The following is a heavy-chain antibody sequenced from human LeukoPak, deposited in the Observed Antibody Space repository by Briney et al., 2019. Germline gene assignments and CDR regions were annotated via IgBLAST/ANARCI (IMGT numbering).Heavy chain of an antibody. V-gene: IGHV3-7*03. Sequence: GGSLRLSCAVSGFTFSGFWMSWSRQAPGKGLEWVASINSDGSEGYYADVVKGRFTISRDNAKNSLYLQINSLRAEDTAVYYCARPNPSGWYFDYWGQGTLVTVSS. J-gene: IGHJ4*02. D-gene: IGHD6-19*01. CDR1: GFTFSGFW. CDR2: INSDGSEG. CDR3: ARPNPSGWYFDY.